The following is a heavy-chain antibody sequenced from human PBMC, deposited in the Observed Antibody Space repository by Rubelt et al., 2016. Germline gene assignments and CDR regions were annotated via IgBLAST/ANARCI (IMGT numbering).Heavy chain of an antibody. CDR2: INSDGGIT. CDR3: ARGYYGSGSYYFPIDY. CDR1: GFTFSSYA. V-gene: IGHV3-64*07. J-gene: IGHJ4*02. Sequence: EVQLVESGGGLVQPGGSLRLSCAASGFTFSSYAMHWVRRAPGKGLEYVSAINSDGGITYYADSVKGRFPISRANSKNTLYLQMGSLRAEDMAVYYCARGYYGSGSYYFPIDYWGQGTLVTVSS. D-gene: IGHD3-10*01.